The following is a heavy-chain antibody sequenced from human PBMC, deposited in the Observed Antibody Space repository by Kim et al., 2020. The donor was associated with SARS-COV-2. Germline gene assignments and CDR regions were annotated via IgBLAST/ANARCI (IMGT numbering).Heavy chain of an antibody. V-gene: IGHV1-18*01. Sequence: ASVKVSCKTSGYTFTSYGISWVRQAPGQGLEWMGWISTYSGDKNYAPRFQDRLAMTTDTSTSTVYMELRSLRSDDTASYYCARDWFCRRRDSDCLDCFDP. CDR2: ISTYSGDK. D-gene: IGHD3-9*01. J-gene: IGHJ5*02. CDR1: GYTFTSYG. CDR3: ARDWFCRRRDSDCLDCFDP.